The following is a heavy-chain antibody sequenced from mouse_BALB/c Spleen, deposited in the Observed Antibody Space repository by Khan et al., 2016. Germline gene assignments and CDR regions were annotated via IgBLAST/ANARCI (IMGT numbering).Heavy chain of an antibody. J-gene: IGHJ2*01. V-gene: IGHV4-1*02. CDR1: GFDFSRYW. CDR2: INPDSSTI. D-gene: IGHD2-2*01. Sequence: EVKLLVSGGGLVQPGGSLKLSCAASGFDFSRYWMSWVRQAPGKGLEWIGEINPDSSTINYTPSLKDKFIISRDNAKNTLYLQMSKVRSEDTALYYCARGDYGYDYFDYWGQGTTLTVSS. CDR3: ARGDYGYDYFDY.